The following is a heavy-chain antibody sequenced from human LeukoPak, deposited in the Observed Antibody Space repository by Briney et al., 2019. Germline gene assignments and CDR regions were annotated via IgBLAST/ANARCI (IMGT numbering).Heavy chain of an antibody. CDR1: GGSISSSSAY. V-gene: IGHV4-39*01. Sequence: SETLSLTCTVSGGSISSSSAYWGWIRQPPGKGLEWIGSIYYNKNTYYNPSLQSRVTISADTSKNQFSLTLGSVSATDTAVYYCVSPRGFSYGYFDYWGQGTLVTVSS. D-gene: IGHD5-18*01. CDR2: IYYNKNT. CDR3: VSPRGFSYGYFDY. J-gene: IGHJ4*02.